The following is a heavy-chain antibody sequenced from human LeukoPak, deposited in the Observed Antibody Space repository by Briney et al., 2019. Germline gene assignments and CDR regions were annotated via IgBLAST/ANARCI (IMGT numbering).Heavy chain of an antibody. V-gene: IGHV4-39*01. D-gene: IGHD2-21*02. CDR2: IYYTGIA. J-gene: IGHJ4*02. CDR3: ARLRVTTGFDY. Sequence: SETLSLTCTVSDGSITRSSYYWGWIRQTPGEGLDWIGSIYYTGIAYYNPALQGRVTMSVDTSKNQFSLKLNSVTVADTAVYYCARLRVTTGFDYWDQGIPVTVSS. CDR1: DGSITRSSYY.